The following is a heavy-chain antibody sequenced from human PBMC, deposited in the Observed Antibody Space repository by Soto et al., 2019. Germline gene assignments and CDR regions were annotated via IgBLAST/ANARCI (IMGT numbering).Heavy chain of an antibody. D-gene: IGHD2-2*01. V-gene: IGHV1-18*01. CDR2: IIPILGIA. J-gene: IGHJ6*04. CDR1: GYTFTSYG. Sequence: ASVKVSCKASGYTFTSYGISWVRQAPGQGLEWMGRIIPILGIANYAQKLQGRVTMTTDTSTSTAYMELRSLRSDDTAVYYCARITLVPAAKLIPDYGMDVWGKGTTVTVSS. CDR3: ARITLVPAAKLIPDYGMDV.